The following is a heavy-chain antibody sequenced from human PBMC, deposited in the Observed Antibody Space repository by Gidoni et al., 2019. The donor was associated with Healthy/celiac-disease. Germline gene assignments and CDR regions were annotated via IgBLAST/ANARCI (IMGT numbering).Heavy chain of an antibody. V-gene: IGHV3-9*01. CDR2: ISWNSGSI. Sequence: EVQLVESGGGLVQPGRSLRLSCAASGFTFDDYAMHWVRQAPGKGLEWVSGISWNSGSIGYADSVKGRFTISRDNAKNSLYLQMNSLRAEDTALYYCAKDMEPYSSSWDGAFDIWGQGTMVTVSS. D-gene: IGHD6-13*01. CDR3: AKDMEPYSSSWDGAFDI. J-gene: IGHJ3*02. CDR1: GFTFDDYA.